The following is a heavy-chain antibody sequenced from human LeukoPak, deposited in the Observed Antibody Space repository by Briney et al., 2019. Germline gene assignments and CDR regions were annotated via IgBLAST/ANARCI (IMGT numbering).Heavy chain of an antibody. Sequence: QPGRSLRLSCAASGFTFSSYAMHWVRQAPGKGLESVAGISYDGNDKYYADSVKGRFTISRDNSRNTLYLQMNSLKTEDTAVYYCARNAGIGYDPYFDYWGQGTLVTVSS. D-gene: IGHD5-12*01. CDR1: GFTFSSYA. V-gene: IGHV3-30*04. CDR2: ISYDGNDK. J-gene: IGHJ4*02. CDR3: ARNAGIGYDPYFDY.